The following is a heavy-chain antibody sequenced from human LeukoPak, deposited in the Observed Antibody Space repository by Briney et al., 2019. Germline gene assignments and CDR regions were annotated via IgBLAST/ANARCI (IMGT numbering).Heavy chain of an antibody. D-gene: IGHD4-11*01. CDR1: GGSISSGGYS. V-gene: IGHV4-30-2*01. Sequence: SQTLSLTCAVSGGSISSGGYSWSWIRQPPGKGLEWIGYIYHSGSTYYNPSLKSRVTISVDTSKNQFSLKLTSVTAADTAVYYCARHQATITTIFDFWGQGTLVTVSS. CDR3: ARHQATITTIFDF. CDR2: IYHSGST. J-gene: IGHJ4*02.